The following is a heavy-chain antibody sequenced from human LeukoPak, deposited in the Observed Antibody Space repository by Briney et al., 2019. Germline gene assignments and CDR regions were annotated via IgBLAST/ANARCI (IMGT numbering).Heavy chain of an antibody. D-gene: IGHD3-3*01. Sequence: GGSLRLSCAASGFTFSSYAMHWVRQAPGKGLEWEAVISYDGSNKYYADSVKGRFTISRDNSKNTLYLQMNSLRAEDTAVYYCARDRERFLEWPDPFDYWGQGTLVTVSS. CDR3: ARDRERFLEWPDPFDY. V-gene: IGHV3-30-3*01. J-gene: IGHJ4*02. CDR1: GFTFSSYA. CDR2: ISYDGSNK.